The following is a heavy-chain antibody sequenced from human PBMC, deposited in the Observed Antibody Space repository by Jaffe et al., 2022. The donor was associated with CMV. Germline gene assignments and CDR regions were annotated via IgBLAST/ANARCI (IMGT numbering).Heavy chain of an antibody. CDR1: GFTFSSYW. CDR3: ARGANSYGQVYYYYGMDV. CDR2: INSDGSST. V-gene: IGHV3-74*01. D-gene: IGHD5-18*01. Sequence: EVQLVESGGGLVQPGGSLRLSCAASGFTFSSYWMHWVRQAPGKGLVWVSRINSDGSSTSYADSVKGRFTISRDNAKNTLYLQMNSLRAEDTAVYYCARGANSYGQVYYYYGMDVWGQGTTVTVSS. J-gene: IGHJ6*02.